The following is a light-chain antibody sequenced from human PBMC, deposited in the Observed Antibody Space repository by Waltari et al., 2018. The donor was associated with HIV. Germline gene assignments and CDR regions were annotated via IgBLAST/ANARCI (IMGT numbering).Light chain of an antibody. CDR2: DAS. CDR1: ESVSRY. Sequence: EIVLTQSPATLSLSPGEGATLSCRASESVSRYVAWYQQKPGQPPRLLIYDASNRASGVPARFRGSGSGTDFTLTISRLEPEDFAVYYCQQRTTWPPGLTFGGGTKMEI. J-gene: IGKJ4*01. CDR3: QQRTTWPPGLT. V-gene: IGKV3-11*01.